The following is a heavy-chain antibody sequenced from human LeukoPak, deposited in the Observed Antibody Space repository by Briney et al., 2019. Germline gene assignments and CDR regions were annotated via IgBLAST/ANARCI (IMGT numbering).Heavy chain of an antibody. CDR2: IYYSGST. Sequence: SETLSLTCTVSGGSISSYYWNWIRQPPGKGLEWIGYIYYSGSTNYNPSLKSRVTISVDTSKNQFSLKLSSVTAADTAVYYCASGLRYFDLYYWGQGTLVTVSS. D-gene: IGHD3-9*01. V-gene: IGHV4-59*08. CDR1: GGSISSYY. J-gene: IGHJ4*02. CDR3: ASGLRYFDLYY.